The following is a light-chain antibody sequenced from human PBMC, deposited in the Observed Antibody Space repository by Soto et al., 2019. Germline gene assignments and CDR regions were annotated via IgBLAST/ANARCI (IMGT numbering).Light chain of an antibody. CDR2: DAS. V-gene: IGKV1-5*01. J-gene: IGKJ4*02. Sequence: LLTQSAGAVSGSAGDRVTITCRASQTIXSRLGWYEQKPGKAPKVLXYDASSLESGVPSRLSGSGSGTEVTPTISLLQPDELVPYYRQQYKVYPPPFAGGTKV. CDR3: QQYKVYPPP. CDR1: QTIXSR.